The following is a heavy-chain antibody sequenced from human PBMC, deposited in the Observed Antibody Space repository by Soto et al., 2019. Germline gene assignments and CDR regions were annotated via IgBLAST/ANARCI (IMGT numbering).Heavy chain of an antibody. CDR2: MNPNSGST. CDR3: AREKSSWYDY. V-gene: IGHV1-8*02. D-gene: IGHD6-13*01. CDR1: GYTFTSYG. Sequence: ASVRVSCKASGYTFTSYGISWVRQATGQGLEWMGWMNPNSGSTGYAQKFQGRVTMTRNTSISTAYMELSSLRSEDTAVYYCAREKSSWYDYWGQGTLVTVSS. J-gene: IGHJ4*02.